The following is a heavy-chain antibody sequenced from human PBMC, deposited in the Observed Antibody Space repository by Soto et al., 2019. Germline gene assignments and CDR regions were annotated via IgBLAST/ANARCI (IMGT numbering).Heavy chain of an antibody. D-gene: IGHD3-22*01. CDR2: IDPSDSYT. J-gene: IGHJ4*02. CDR3: ARQIYDSDTGPSFQYYFDS. V-gene: IGHV5-10-1*01. CDR1: GYSFTTFW. Sequence: GESLKISCTASGYSFTTFWITWVRQMPGKGLEYMGRIDPSDSYTYYSPSFQGHVTISSDKSITTAYLQWSSLKASDTAMYYCARQIYDSDTGPSFQYYFDSWGQGTPVTVSS.